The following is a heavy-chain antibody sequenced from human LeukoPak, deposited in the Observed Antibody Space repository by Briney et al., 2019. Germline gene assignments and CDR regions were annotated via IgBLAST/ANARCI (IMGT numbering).Heavy chain of an antibody. Sequence: SETLSPTCTVSGGSISSYYWSWIRQPPGKGLEWIGYIYYSGSTNYNPSLKSRVTLSVDTSKNKFSLKLSSVAAADTAVYYCATVGRYSYAFDYWGQGTLVTVSS. D-gene: IGHD5-18*01. CDR1: GGSISSYY. J-gene: IGHJ4*02. CDR2: IYYSGST. V-gene: IGHV4-59*01. CDR3: ATVGRYSYAFDY.